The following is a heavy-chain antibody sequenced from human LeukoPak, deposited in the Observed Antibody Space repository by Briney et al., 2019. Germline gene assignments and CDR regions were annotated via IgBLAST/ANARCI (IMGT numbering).Heavy chain of an antibody. D-gene: IGHD3-10*01. V-gene: IGHV4-31*03. Sequence: SETLSLTCTVSGGSISSGGSGGYYWSWIRQHPGKGLEWIGDIYYSGSTNYNPSLNSRVTISVDTSKNQFSLKLSSVTAADTAVYYCARDRGDYLDYWGQGTLVTVSS. CDR2: IYYSGST. CDR3: ARDRGDYLDY. J-gene: IGHJ4*02. CDR1: GGSISSGGSGGYY.